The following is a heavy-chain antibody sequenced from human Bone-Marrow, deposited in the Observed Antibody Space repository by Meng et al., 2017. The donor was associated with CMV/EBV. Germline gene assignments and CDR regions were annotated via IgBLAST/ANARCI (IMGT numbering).Heavy chain of an antibody. Sequence: ASVKLSSKASGYTFTGHYIHRVRQAPEQGLEWMGWINPNSGGTNYAQKFQGRVTMTRDTSINTAYMELSRLRSDDKAVYYCARAPPRSIAGTTGSDYYYGMDVWRQGTTVTVSS. J-gene: IGHJ6*02. CDR3: ARAPPRSIAGTTGSDYYYGMDV. CDR1: GYTFTGHY. V-gene: IGHV1-2*02. CDR2: INPNSGGT. D-gene: IGHD1-7*01.